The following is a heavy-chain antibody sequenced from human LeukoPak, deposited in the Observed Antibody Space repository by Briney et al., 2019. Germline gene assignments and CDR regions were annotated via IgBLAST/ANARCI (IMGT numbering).Heavy chain of an antibody. CDR1: GYTFTSYG. CDR2: ISAYNGNT. D-gene: IGHD3-10*01. Sequence: ASVKVSCKASGYTFTSYGISWVRQAPGQGLEWTGWISAYNGNTNYAQKLQGRVTMTTDTSTSTAYMELRSLRSDDTAVYYCARIYYGSGSYLWFDPWGQGTLVTVSS. J-gene: IGHJ5*02. V-gene: IGHV1-18*01. CDR3: ARIYYGSGSYLWFDP.